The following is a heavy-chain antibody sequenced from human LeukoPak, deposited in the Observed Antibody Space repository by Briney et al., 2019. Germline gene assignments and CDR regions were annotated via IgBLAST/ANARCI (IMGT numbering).Heavy chain of an antibody. J-gene: IGHJ4*02. Sequence: GESLKISCKGAGYNFTNYWIGWVRQMPGKGLEWMGIIYPGDSDTRYSPSFQGQVTISADTSITTVYLQWNNLKASDTAMYYCARRHQDCDSGKCYPYYFDSWGQGTLVTVSS. V-gene: IGHV5-51*01. CDR1: GYNFTNYW. CDR3: ARRHQDCDSGKCYPYYFDS. D-gene: IGHD3-22*01. CDR2: IYPGDSDT.